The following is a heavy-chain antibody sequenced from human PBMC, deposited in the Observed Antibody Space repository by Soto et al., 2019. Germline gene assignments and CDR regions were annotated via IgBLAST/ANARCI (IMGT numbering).Heavy chain of an antibody. J-gene: IGHJ4*02. Sequence: SVTLSLPCTVSGGSISCYYWSWIPQPPGKGLEWIGYIYYSATTNYNPSLKSRVTISVDTSKNQFSLKRTSVTAADTAVYYCAKDKITGLFDYWGQGTLVTVSS. CDR2: IYYSATT. V-gene: IGHV4-59*01. D-gene: IGHD2-8*02. CDR1: GGSISCYY. CDR3: AKDKITGLFDY.